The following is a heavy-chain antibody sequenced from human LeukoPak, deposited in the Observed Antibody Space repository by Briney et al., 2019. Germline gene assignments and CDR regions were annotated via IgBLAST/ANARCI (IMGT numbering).Heavy chain of an antibody. CDR3: ARASMGNYYYYYMDV. CDR1: SGSISTYY. J-gene: IGHJ6*03. Sequence: SETLSLTCTVSSGSISTYYWSWIRQPPGKGLEWIGYIYHNGNTNYNPSLKSRVTLSVDTSKNQFSLKLGSVTAADAAVYYCARASMGNYYYYYMDVWGKGTTVTVSS. CDR2: IYHNGNT. V-gene: IGHV4-59*01. D-gene: IGHD6-6*01.